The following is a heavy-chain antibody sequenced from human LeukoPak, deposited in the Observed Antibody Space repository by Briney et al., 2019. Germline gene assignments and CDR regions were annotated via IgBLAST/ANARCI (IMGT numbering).Heavy chain of an antibody. CDR2: IYYSGST. J-gene: IGHJ4*02. Sequence: SETLSLTCAVYGGSFSGYYWSWIRQPPGKGLEWIGYIYYSGSTNYNPSLKSRVTISVDTSKNQFSLKLSSVTAADTAVYYCARDITGTFYYFDYWGQGTLVTVSS. D-gene: IGHD1-20*01. CDR1: GGSFSGYY. V-gene: IGHV4-59*01. CDR3: ARDITGTFYYFDY.